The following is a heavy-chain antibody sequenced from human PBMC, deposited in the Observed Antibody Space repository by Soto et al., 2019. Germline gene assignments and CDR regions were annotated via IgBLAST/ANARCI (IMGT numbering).Heavy chain of an antibody. CDR1: GYSFTSYW. CDR3: ARQQRNDYGDYHDAFDI. D-gene: IGHD4-17*01. CDR2: IYPGDSDT. V-gene: IGHV5-51*01. Sequence: PGESLKISCKGSGYSFTSYWIGWVRQMPGKGLEWMGIIYPGDSDTRYSPSFQGQVTISADKSISTAYLQWSSLKASDTAMYYCARQQRNDYGDYHDAFDIWGQGTMVTVSS. J-gene: IGHJ3*02.